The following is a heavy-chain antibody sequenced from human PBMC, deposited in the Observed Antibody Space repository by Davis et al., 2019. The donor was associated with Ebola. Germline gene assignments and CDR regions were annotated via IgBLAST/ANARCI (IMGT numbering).Heavy chain of an antibody. CDR1: GGSFSGYY. D-gene: IGHD3-22*01. V-gene: IGHV4-34*01. Sequence: SETLSLTCAVYGGSFSGYYWSWIRQPPGKGLEWIGEINHSGSTNYNPSLKSRVTISVDTSKNQFSLKLSSVTAADTAVYYCARNYDSSGYYYLSQPWYFDLWGRGTLVTVSS. CDR3: ARNYDSSGYYYLSQPWYFDL. J-gene: IGHJ2*01. CDR2: INHSGST.